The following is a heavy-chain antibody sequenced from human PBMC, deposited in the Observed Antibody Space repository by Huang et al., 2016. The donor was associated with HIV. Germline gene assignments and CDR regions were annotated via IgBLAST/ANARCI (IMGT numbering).Heavy chain of an antibody. CDR3: ARQGPYFDWFPGSYFDY. Sequence: QLQLQESCPGLVKPSETLSLTCTVSGGSISSSSYYWGWIRQPPGKGREWIGSIYYSGSTYYNPSRKSRVTISVDTSKNQCSLKLSSVTAADTAVYYCARQGPYFDWFPGSYFDYWGQGTLVTVSS. D-gene: IGHD3-9*01. CDR2: IYYSGST. J-gene: IGHJ4*02. V-gene: IGHV4-39*01. CDR1: GGSISSSSYY.